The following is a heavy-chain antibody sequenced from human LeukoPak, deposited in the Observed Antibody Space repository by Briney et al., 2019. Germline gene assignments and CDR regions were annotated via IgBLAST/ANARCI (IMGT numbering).Heavy chain of an antibody. CDR3: ARAPVRGAVAGVDY. J-gene: IGHJ4*02. Sequence: SGGSLRLSCAASGFTFNNYAMHWVRQAPGKGLQWAAVVTYDGNNKYYADSVKGRFTVSRDNSRNTVNLQMNSLRGEDTAVYYCARAPVRGAVAGVDYWGQGTLVTVSS. CDR1: GFTFNNYA. V-gene: IGHV3-30-3*01. D-gene: IGHD6-19*01. CDR2: VTYDGNNK.